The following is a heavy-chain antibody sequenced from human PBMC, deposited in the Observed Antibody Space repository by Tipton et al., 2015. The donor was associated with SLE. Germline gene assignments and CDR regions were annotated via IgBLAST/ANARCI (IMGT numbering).Heavy chain of an antibody. D-gene: IGHD6-6*01. CDR2: INSGGDTI. CDR3: AREASLSY. J-gene: IGHJ4*02. Sequence: LSLTCTVSGGSINAYHWSWVRQAPGKGLEWVAFINSGGDTILYADSVKGRFTISRDDAKNSAYLQMNSLRDEDTAVYYCAREASLSYWGQGTLVTVTS. V-gene: IGHV3-11*04. CDR1: GGSINAYH.